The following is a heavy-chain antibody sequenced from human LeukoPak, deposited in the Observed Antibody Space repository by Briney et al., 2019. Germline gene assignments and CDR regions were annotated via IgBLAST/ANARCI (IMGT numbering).Heavy chain of an antibody. CDR1: GFTFDDYG. D-gene: IGHD3-22*01. Sequence: GGSLRLSCAASGFTFDDYGMHWVRQTPGKGLEWLSGISWNSGRKGYGDSVKGRFTISRDNAKNSLYLQMDSLRAEDTALYYCAKDQYYDRSGYYYGYAFDIWGQGTMVTVSS. J-gene: IGHJ3*02. CDR2: ISWNSGRK. CDR3: AKDQYYDRSGYYYGYAFDI. V-gene: IGHV3-9*01.